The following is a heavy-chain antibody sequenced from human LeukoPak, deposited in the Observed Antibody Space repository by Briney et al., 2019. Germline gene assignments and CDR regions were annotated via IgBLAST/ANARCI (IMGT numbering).Heavy chain of an antibody. D-gene: IGHD6-19*01. CDR2: IYYTGST. CDR3: ARAFSSGWYPYSIGGLWFDY. Sequence: PSETLSLTCTVSGGSISSYCWSWIRQPPGKGLEWIGYIYYTGSTNYNPSLKSRVTISVDTSKNQFSLKLSSVTAADTAVYYCARAFSSGWYPYSIGGLWFDYWGQGTLVTVSS. CDR1: GGSISSYC. V-gene: IGHV4-59*01. J-gene: IGHJ4*02.